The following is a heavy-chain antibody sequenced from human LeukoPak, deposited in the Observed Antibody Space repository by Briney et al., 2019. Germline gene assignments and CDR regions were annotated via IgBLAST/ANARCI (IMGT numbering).Heavy chain of an antibody. CDR2: IKQDGGAK. Sequence: GGSLRLSCAASGFTFNSHWMSWVRQAPGKGLEWVANIKQDGGAKYYVDSVKGRFTISRDNAKNSLYLQMNSLRAEDTAVYYCARDGAGYGYYMDVWGKGTTVTVSS. V-gene: IGHV3-7*01. D-gene: IGHD4-17*01. J-gene: IGHJ6*03. CDR1: GFTFNSHW. CDR3: ARDGAGYGYYMDV.